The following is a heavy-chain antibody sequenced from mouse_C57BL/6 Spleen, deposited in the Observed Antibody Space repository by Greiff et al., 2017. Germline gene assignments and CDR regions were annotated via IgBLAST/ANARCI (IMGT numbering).Heavy chain of an antibody. V-gene: IGHV1-18*01. CDR2: INPNNGGT. CDR3: ARHYGSSSSYWYFDV. Sequence: EVKLQESGPELVKPGASVKIPCKASGYTFTDYNMDWVKQSHGKSLEWIGDINPNNGGTIYNQKFKGKATLTVDKSSSTAYMELRSLTSEDTAVYYCARHYGSSSSYWYFDVWGTGTTVTVSS. CDR1: GYTFTDYN. D-gene: IGHD1-1*01. J-gene: IGHJ1*03.